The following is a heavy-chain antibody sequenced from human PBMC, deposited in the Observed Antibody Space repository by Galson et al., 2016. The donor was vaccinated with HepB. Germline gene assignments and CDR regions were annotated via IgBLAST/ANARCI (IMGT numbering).Heavy chain of an antibody. CDR1: GFTFRNYG. V-gene: IGHV3-23*01. CDR3: AKDGRIYCSSASCHDHFHY. CDR2: ISRSGDST. Sequence: SLRLSCAASGFTFRNYGMTWVRQAPGKGLEVVSSISRSGDSTDYADSVKGRFTISRDNSKNTLSLQMNSLRAEDTAVYYCAKDGRIYCSSASCHDHFHYWGQGTLVTVSS. D-gene: IGHD2-2*01. J-gene: IGHJ4*02.